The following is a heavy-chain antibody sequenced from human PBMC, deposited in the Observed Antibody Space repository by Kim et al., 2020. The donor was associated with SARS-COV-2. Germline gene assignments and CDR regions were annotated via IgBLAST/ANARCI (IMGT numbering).Heavy chain of an antibody. D-gene: IGHD3-3*01. CDR1: GYTFTSYD. CDR2: MNPNSGNT. CDR3: ARGFPFGVVIIQNWYFDL. V-gene: IGHV1-8*01. J-gene: IGHJ2*01. Sequence: ASVKVSCKASGYTFTSYDINWVRQATGQGLEWMGWMNPNSGNTGYAQKFQGRVTMTRNTSISTAYMELSSLRSEDTAVYYCARGFPFGVVIIQNWYFDLWGRGTLVTVSS.